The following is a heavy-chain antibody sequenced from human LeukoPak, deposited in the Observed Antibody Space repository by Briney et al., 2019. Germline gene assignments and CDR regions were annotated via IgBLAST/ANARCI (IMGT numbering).Heavy chain of an antibody. V-gene: IGHV1-18*04. D-gene: IGHD3-10*01. J-gene: IGHJ1*01. CDR3: APYFYGSGTKGVTYFHH. CDR2: ISAYNGNT. CDR1: GYTFTSYG. Sequence: ASVKVSCKASGYTFTSYGISWVRQAPGQGLEWVGWISAYNGNTNYAQKLQGRITMTTETSTSTAYMELRSLKSDDTAVYYCAPYFYGSGTKGVTYFHHWGQGTMVSVSS.